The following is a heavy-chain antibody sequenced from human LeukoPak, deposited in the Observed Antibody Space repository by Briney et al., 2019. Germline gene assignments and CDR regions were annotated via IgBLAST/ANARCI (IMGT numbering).Heavy chain of an antibody. J-gene: IGHJ4*02. CDR2: FDPEDGET. Sequence: ASVKVSCKVSGYTLTELSMNWVRQAPGKGLEWMATFDPEDGETFYAQKFQGRVTMTEDTSTDTAYMELSSLGSDDTAVYYCATSQAYCDGDCYAHFDDWGQGTLVTVSS. V-gene: IGHV1-24*01. CDR1: GYTLTELS. CDR3: ATSQAYCDGDCYAHFDD. D-gene: IGHD2-21*02.